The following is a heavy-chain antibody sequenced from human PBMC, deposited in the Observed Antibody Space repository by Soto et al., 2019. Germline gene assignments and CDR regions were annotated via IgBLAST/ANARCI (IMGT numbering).Heavy chain of an antibody. CDR3: ARGFQQLVRAVDY. V-gene: IGHV1-46*03. D-gene: IGHD6-13*01. J-gene: IGHJ4*02. CDR2: INPSGGST. Sequence: ASVTVSCTASVYTFTRSGISWVRQAPGQGLEWMGWINPSGGSTSYAQKFQGRVTMTRDTSTSTVYMELSSLRSEDTAVYYCARGFQQLVRAVDYWGQGTLVTVSS. CDR1: VYTFTRSG.